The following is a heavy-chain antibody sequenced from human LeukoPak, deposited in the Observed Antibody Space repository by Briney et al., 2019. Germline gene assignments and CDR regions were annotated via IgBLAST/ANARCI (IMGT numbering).Heavy chain of an antibody. V-gene: IGHV4-34*01. CDR1: GGSLSDYY. CDR2: VNHSGSS. D-gene: IGHD2-8*01. CDR3: ARGSRFRESYCTGGFYYFDY. J-gene: IGHJ4*02. Sequence: KPSETLSLTCAVDGGSLSDYYWSWIRQTQGKGLEWIGEVNHSGSSKYHPSLKSRVTISVDTSKNQFFLELNSVTAADTAVYYCARGSRFRESYCTGGFYYFDYWGQGTLVTVSS.